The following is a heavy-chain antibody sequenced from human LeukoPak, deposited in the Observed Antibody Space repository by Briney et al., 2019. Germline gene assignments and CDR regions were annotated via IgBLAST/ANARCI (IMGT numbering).Heavy chain of an antibody. Sequence: ASVKVSCMASGYTFTGYYMHWVRQAPGQGLEWMGWINPNSGGTNYAQKFQGRVTMTRDTSISTAYMELSRLSSDDTAVYYCARSRRQQLAPYYYGMDVWGQGTTVTVSS. D-gene: IGHD6-13*01. V-gene: IGHV1-2*02. CDR1: GYTFTGYY. CDR3: ARSRRQQLAPYYYGMDV. J-gene: IGHJ6*02. CDR2: INPNSGGT.